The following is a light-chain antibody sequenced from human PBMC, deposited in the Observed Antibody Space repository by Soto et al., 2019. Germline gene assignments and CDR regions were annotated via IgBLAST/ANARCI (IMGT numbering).Light chain of an antibody. Sequence: IGLSQSLGTLSLTPGERATLPCRASQTVSSNSLAWYQQIPGQAPRLLIYGASNRATGIPARFSGSGSGTDFTLTISSLEPEDFAVYYCQQRSNWPMSTFGQGTRLEIK. V-gene: IGKV3D-20*02. J-gene: IGKJ5*01. CDR2: GAS. CDR1: QTVSSNS. CDR3: QQRSNWPMST.